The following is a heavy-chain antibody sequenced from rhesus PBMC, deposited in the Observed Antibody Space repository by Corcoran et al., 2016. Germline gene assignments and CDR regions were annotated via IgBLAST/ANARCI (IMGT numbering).Heavy chain of an antibody. CDR1: GFSLSTSGMG. V-gene: IGHV2-1*01. J-gene: IGHJ3*01. CDR2: IYWNDDK. CDR3: ARRQNSGHIRDGFDF. D-gene: IGHD2-33*01. Sequence: QVTLKESGPALVKPTQTLTLTCTFSGFSLSTSGMGVGWIRQPSRKTLEWLTHIYWNDDKYYSTSLKSRLTISKDTSKNQVVLTMTNVDPVDTATYYCARRQNSGHIRDGFDFWGQGLRVIVSS.